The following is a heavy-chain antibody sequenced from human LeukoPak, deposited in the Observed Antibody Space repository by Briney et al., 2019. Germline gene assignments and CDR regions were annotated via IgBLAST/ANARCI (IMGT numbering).Heavy chain of an antibody. D-gene: IGHD3-22*01. V-gene: IGHV3-21*01. CDR2: ISSSSSYI. Sequence: PGGSLRLSCAASGFTFSSYSMNWVRQAPGKGLEWVSSISSSSSYIYYADSVKGRFTISRDNAKNSLYLQMNSLRAEDTAVYYCARDYDSSGYSIFYFDYWGQGTLVTVSS. CDR1: GFTFSSYS. CDR3: ARDYDSSGYSIFYFDY. J-gene: IGHJ4*02.